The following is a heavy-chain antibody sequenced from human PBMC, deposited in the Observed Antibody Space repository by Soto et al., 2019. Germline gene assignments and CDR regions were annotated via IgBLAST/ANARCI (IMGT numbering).Heavy chain of an antibody. CDR3: VKPPGYYYDSQVYYPI. Sequence: HPGGSLRLSCSASGFAFGTYDMHWVRQAPGKGLEYVSALSSDGGSTYYADSVKGRFTISRDNSKNTLFLRMNSLRPEDTAVYSCVKPPGYYYDSQVYYPIWGQGTLVTVSS. D-gene: IGHD3-22*01. V-gene: IGHV3-64D*06. J-gene: IGHJ4*02. CDR1: GFAFGTYD. CDR2: LSSDGGST.